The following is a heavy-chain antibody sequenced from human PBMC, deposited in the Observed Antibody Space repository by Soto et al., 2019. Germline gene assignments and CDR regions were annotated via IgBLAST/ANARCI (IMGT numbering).Heavy chain of an antibody. Sequence: QVQLQESGPGLVKPSQTLSLTCTVSGGSISRGDHYWRWIRQPPGKGLEWYGYIYYSGTTYYNLSLKSRVNISVDTSEHQFSLKVNAVTGADTAVYYCARALIQLWPHYYYGMDVWGQGTTVTASS. D-gene: IGHD5-18*01. V-gene: IGHV4-30-4*01. CDR3: ARALIQLWPHYYYGMDV. CDR2: IYYSGTT. J-gene: IGHJ6*02. CDR1: GGSISRGDHY.